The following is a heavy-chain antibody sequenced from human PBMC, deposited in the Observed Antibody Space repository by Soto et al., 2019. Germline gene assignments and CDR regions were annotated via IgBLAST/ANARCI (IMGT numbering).Heavy chain of an antibody. Sequence: SDTLSLTCTVYGNSMTSNYWTWIWQPPGKGLEWIGYISYNGITKYNPSLKSRLTISFVRSKSQFCLRLQSVTAADPGISYCGRHDLGGIGASIAAQNNLWGQGTLVTVS. CDR2: ISYNGIT. CDR3: GRHDLGGIGASIAAQNNL. J-gene: IGHJ5*02. D-gene: IGHD6-6*01. CDR1: GNSMTSNY. V-gene: IGHV4-59*08.